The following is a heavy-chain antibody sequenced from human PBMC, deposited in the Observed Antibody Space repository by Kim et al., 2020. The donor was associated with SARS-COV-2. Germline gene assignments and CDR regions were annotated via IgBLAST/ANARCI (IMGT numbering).Heavy chain of an antibody. CDR3: AKGGDSNTWRSYFDY. J-gene: IGHJ4*02. CDR2: ISGNGGST. V-gene: IGHV3-23*01. CDR1: GFTFNSYA. D-gene: IGHD3-10*01. Sequence: GGSLRLSCAASGFTFNSYAMTWVRQAPGKGLEWVSTISGNGGSTYYRDSVEGRFTVSRDNSKNTMNLQLNSLRAEDTAVYYCAKGGDSNTWRSYFDYWGQGTLVTVSS.